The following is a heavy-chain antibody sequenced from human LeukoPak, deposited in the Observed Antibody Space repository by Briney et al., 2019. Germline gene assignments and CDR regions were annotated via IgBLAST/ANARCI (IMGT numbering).Heavy chain of an antibody. V-gene: IGHV3-48*02. CDR1: GFTFSNYV. CDR2: ITHNGEMI. Sequence: QPGGSLRLSCAASGFTFSNYVMSWVRQAPGKGMEWVSYITHNGEMIFYPDFVKGRFTISRDNAKNSLYLQMNSLRDEDTAVYYCARDNDWAFHYWGQGTLVTVSS. D-gene: IGHD3-9*01. CDR3: ARDNDWAFHY. J-gene: IGHJ4*02.